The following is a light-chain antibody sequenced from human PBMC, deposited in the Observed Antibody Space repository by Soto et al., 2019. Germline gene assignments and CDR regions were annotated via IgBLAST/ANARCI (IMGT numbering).Light chain of an antibody. CDR2: DAS. Sequence: EIVLTQSPATLSLSPGERATLSCRASQSVSSYLAWYQQKPGQAPRLLIYDASNRATGIPARFSGSGSGTDVTLTSSSLEPEHFAVYYCQQRSNWPSTFGQGTKLEIK. J-gene: IGKJ2*01. V-gene: IGKV3-11*01. CDR3: QQRSNWPST. CDR1: QSVSSY.